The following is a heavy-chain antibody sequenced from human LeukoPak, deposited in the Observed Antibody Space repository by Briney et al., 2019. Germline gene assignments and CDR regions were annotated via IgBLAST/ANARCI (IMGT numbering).Heavy chain of an antibody. Sequence: PGGSLRLSCAASGFTFSNYWMHWVRQAPGKGLVWVSRINSDGSSTSYADSVKGRFTISRDNAKNTLYLQMNSLRAEDTAVYYCARTSRGYDPYYYMDVWGKGTTVTVSS. CDR3: ARTSRGYDPYYYMDV. CDR1: GFTFSNYW. V-gene: IGHV3-74*01. J-gene: IGHJ6*03. CDR2: INSDGSST. D-gene: IGHD5-12*01.